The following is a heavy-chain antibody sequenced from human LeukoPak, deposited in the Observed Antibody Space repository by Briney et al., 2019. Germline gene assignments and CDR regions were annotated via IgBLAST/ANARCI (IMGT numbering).Heavy chain of an antibody. D-gene: IGHD3-10*01. Sequence: GASVKVSCKASGYTFTGYYMHWVRQAPGQGLEWMGGINPNSGGTNYAQKFQGRVTMTRDTSISTAYMELSRLRSDDTAVYYCARGSGTMVRAVRLYYFDYWGKGTLVTVSS. J-gene: IGHJ4*02. CDR2: INPNSGGT. V-gene: IGHV1-2*02. CDR1: GYTFTGYY. CDR3: ARGSGTMVRAVRLYYFDY.